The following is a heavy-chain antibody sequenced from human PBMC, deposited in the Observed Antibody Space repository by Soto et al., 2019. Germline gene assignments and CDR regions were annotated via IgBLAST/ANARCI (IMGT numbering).Heavy chain of an antibody. Sequence: GGSLRLSCAASGFTFSGSAMHWVRQASGKGLEWVGRIRSKANSYATAYAASVKGRFTISREDSKNTAYLQMNSQKTEDTAVDYCTRGFYANELAGYYYYGMDVWGQGTTVTVSS. CDR2: IRSKANSYAT. CDR3: TRGFYANELAGYYYYGMDV. D-gene: IGHD3-16*01. J-gene: IGHJ6*02. V-gene: IGHV3-73*01. CDR1: GFTFSGSA.